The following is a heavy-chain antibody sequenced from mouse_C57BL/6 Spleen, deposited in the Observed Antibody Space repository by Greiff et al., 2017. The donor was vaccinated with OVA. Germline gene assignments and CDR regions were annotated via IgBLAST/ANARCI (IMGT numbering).Heavy chain of an antibody. V-gene: IGHV5-4*03. CDR3: ARGGYSNYFTWFAY. D-gene: IGHD2-5*01. CDR2: ISDGGSYT. Sequence: EVKVVESGGGLVKPGGSLKLSCAASGFTFSSYAMSWVRQTPEKRLEWVATISDGGSYTYYPDNVKGRFIISRDNAKNNLYLQMSHLKSEDTAMYYCARGGYSNYFTWFAYWGQGTLVTVSA. CDR1: GFTFSSYA. J-gene: IGHJ3*01.